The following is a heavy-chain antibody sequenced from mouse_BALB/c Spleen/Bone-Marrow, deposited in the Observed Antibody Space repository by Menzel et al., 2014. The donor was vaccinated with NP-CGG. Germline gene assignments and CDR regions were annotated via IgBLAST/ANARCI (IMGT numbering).Heavy chain of an antibody. CDR1: GFDFSRYW. D-gene: IGHD1-1*01. V-gene: IGHV4-1*02. J-gene: IGHJ3*01. CDR3: ARLSYYGRFTY. CDR2: INPDSSTI. Sequence: EVKDEESGGGRVQPGGSLKLSCAASGFDFSRYWMSWVRQSPGKGLKWIGEINPDSSTINYTPSLKDKFIISRDNAKNTLYLQISTVTYEDTALYYCARLSYYGRFTYLCQGTLVSVS.